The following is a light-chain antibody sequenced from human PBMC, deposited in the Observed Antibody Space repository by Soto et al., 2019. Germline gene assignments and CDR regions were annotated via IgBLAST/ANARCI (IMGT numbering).Light chain of an antibody. Sequence: EIVLTQSPATLSLSPGERATLSCRASQSVGTYLVWYQQKPGQAPRLLIYDASNRAAGIPARFSGSGSGTDFTLTISSLESEDSAVYYCQQRSIWPPLTFGGGTKVEIK. J-gene: IGKJ4*01. V-gene: IGKV3-11*01. CDR3: QQRSIWPPLT. CDR2: DAS. CDR1: QSVGTY.